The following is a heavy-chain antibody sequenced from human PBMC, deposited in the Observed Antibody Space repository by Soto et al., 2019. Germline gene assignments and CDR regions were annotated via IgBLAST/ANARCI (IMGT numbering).Heavy chain of an antibody. CDR1: GYTFTSYD. J-gene: IGHJ6*02. Sequence: QVQLVQSGAEVKKPGASVKVSCKASGYTFTSYDINWVRQATGQGLEWMGWMNPNSGNTGYAQKFQGRVTMTRNTSINTAYMELSSLRSEDTAVYYCAGGNVVVVAATRYYYYGMDVWGQGTTVTVSS. V-gene: IGHV1-8*01. CDR2: MNPNSGNT. CDR3: AGGNVVVVAATRYYYYGMDV. D-gene: IGHD2-15*01.